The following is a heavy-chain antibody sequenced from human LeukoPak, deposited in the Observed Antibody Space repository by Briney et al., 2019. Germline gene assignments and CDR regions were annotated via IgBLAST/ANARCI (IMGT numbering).Heavy chain of an antibody. CDR1: GFTVISNY. CDR2: IYRGGST. D-gene: IGHD3-22*01. V-gene: IGHV3-66*04. CDR3: ARLSANSSAYFFDY. J-gene: IGHJ4*02. Sequence: PGGSLRLSCAASGFTVISNYMSWVRQAPGKGLEWVSLIYRGGSTNYADSVKGRFTISRDTSKNTLYLQMNSLRAEDTAVYYCARLSANSSAYFFDYWGQGTLVTVSS.